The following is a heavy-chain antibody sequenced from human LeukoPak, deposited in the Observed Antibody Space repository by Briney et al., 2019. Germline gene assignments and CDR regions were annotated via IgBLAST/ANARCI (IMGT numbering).Heavy chain of an antibody. J-gene: IGHJ4*02. CDR3: ARDRGGTAMALYYFDY. D-gene: IGHD5-18*01. V-gene: IGHV3-21*01. Sequence: PGGSLRLSCTASGFTFTSYTMNWVRQAPGKGLEWVSPISSSSSYLYYADSVKGRFTISRDNAKNSLYLQMNSLRAEDTAVYYCARDRGGTAMALYYFDYWGQGTLVTVSS. CDR2: ISSSSSYL. CDR1: GFTFTSYT.